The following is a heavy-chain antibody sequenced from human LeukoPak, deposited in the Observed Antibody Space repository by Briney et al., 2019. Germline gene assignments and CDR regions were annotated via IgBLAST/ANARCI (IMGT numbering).Heavy chain of an antibody. CDR2: IYYTGST. CDR3: ARVVYSGYDFRGAMDV. J-gene: IGHJ6*03. CDR1: GGSISSYH. D-gene: IGHD5-12*01. V-gene: IGHV4-59*01. Sequence: SETLSLTCTISGGSISSYHWSWIRQPPGKGLEWIGYIYYTGSTNHNPSLKSRVTISVDTSKNQFSLKLSSVTAADTAVYYCARVVYSGYDFRGAMDVWGKGTTVTVSS.